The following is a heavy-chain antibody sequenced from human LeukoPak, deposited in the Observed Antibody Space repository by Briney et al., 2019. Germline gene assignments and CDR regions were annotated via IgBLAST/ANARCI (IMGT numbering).Heavy chain of an antibody. CDR3: AKWGDFDVLTGYYVPDF. CDR1: GFTFSNYA. D-gene: IGHD3-9*01. Sequence: GGSLRLSCAASGFTFSNYAMSWVRQAPGKGLEWVSAITGSGGNTYYADSVKGRFTISRDNSKDTLYLQMNSLRAEDTAVYYCAKWGDFDVLTGYYVPDFWGQGTLVTVSS. V-gene: IGHV3-23*01. CDR2: ITGSGGNT. J-gene: IGHJ4*02.